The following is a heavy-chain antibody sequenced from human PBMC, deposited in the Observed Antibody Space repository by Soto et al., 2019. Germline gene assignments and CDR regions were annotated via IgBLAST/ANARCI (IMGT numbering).Heavy chain of an antibody. CDR2: IYYSGST. V-gene: IGHV4-59*01. J-gene: IGHJ5*02. CDR1: GDSISSYY. CDR3: ARGVATIGP. Sequence: SXTLSLTCTVSGDSISSYYWSWIRQPPGKGLEWIGYIYYSGSTNYNPSLKSRVTISVDTPKNQFSLKLTSVTAADTAVYYCARGVATIGPWGQGTLVTVSS. D-gene: IGHD5-12*01.